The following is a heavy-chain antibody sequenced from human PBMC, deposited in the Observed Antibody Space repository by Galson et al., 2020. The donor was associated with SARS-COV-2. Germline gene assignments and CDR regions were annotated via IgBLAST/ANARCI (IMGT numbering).Heavy chain of an antibody. J-gene: IGHJ6*02. CDR1: GFTFSSYS. Sequence: GESLKISCAASGFTFSSYSMNWVRQAPGKGLEWVSSISSSSSYIYYADSVKGRFTISRDNAKNSLYLKMNSLRAEDTAVYYCARAAPKKHIVVVTTDSKNYYGMDVWGQGTTVTVSS. CDR3: ARAAPKKHIVVVTTDSKNYYGMDV. V-gene: IGHV3-21*01. CDR2: ISSSSSYI. D-gene: IGHD2-21*02.